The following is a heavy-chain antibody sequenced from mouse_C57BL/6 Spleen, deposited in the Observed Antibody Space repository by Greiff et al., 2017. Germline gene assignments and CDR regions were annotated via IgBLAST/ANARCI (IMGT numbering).Heavy chain of an antibody. J-gene: IGHJ3*01. CDR2: INPGSGGT. CDR3: ARNDYDEGAWFAY. V-gene: IGHV1-54*01. Sequence: LQESGAELVRPGTSVKVSCKASGYAFTNYLIEWVKQRPGQGLEWIGVINPGSGGTNYNEKFKGKATLTADKSSSTAYMQLSSLTSEDSAVYFCARNDYDEGAWFAYWGQGTLVTVSA. D-gene: IGHD2-4*01. CDR1: GYAFTNYL.